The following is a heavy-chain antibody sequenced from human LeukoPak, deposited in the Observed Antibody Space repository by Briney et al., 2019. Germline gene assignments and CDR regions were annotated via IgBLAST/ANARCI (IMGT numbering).Heavy chain of an antibody. J-gene: IGHJ6*03. V-gene: IGHV3-7*01. CDR1: GFTFSSYW. CDR2: IKQDGSEK. CDR3: AKADDFWSGYFYYYMDV. D-gene: IGHD3-3*01. Sequence: GGSLRLSCAASGFTFSSYWMSWVRQAPGKGLEWVANIKQDGSEKYYVDSVKGRFTISRDNAKNSLYLQMNSLRAEDTAVYYCAKADDFWSGYFYYYMDVWGKGTTVTVSS.